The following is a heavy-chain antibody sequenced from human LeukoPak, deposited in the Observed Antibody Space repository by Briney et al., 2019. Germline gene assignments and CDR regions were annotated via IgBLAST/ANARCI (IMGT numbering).Heavy chain of an antibody. CDR2: MNPNSGNT. V-gene: IGHV1-8*01. Sequence: ASVKVSCKASGYTFTSYDINWVRQATGQGLEWMGWMNPNSGNTGYAQKFQGRVTMTRNTYISTAYMELSSLRSEDTAVYYCARGPLPYYYDSSGYYYELDYWGQGTLVTVSS. CDR3: ARGPLPYYYDSSGYYYELDY. J-gene: IGHJ4*02. D-gene: IGHD3-22*01. CDR1: GYTFTSYD.